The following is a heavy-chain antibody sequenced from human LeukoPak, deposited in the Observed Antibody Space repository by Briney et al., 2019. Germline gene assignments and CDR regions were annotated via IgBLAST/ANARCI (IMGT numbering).Heavy chain of an antibody. CDR2: IFHSGST. CDR3: ARGTYYYYYYMDV. J-gene: IGHJ6*03. Sequence: SETLSLTCSVSGFSGYSISSGFYWGWIPQPPGKGLEWIGSIFHSGSTYYNPSLKSRVTISVDTSKNQFSLKLSSVTAADTAVYYCARGTYYYYYYMDVWGKGTTVTVSS. CDR1: GYSISSGFY. V-gene: IGHV4-38-2*02.